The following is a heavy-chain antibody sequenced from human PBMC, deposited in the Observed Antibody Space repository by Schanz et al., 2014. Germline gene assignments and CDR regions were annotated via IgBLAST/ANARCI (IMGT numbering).Heavy chain of an antibody. CDR3: ARDKGDSGYGIDY. D-gene: IGHD5-12*01. Sequence: DVRLVESGGGLVKPGGSLRLSCVVSGFPLSNYRMNWVRQSPGKGLEWVSCISGTSSHIYYADSVRGRFTISRDNAENSLYLHMDSLRPPPSAVYFCARDKGDSGYGIDYWGQGSLVTVSS. CDR1: GFPLSNYR. V-gene: IGHV3-21*02. J-gene: IGHJ4*02. CDR2: ISGTSSHI.